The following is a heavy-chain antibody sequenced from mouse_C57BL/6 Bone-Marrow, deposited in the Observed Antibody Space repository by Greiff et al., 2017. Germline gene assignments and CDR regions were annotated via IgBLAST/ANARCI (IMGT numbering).Heavy chain of an antibody. D-gene: IGHD1-1*01. CDR3: ARDPAYYGTPYYFDY. CDR2: ISYDGSN. Sequence: EVQLQQSGPGLVKPSQSLSLTCSVTGYSITSGYYWNWIRQFPGNKLEWMGYISYDGSNNYNPSLKNRISITRDTSKNQFFLKLNSVTTEDTATYYCARDPAYYGTPYYFDYWGQGTTLTVSS. CDR1: GYSITSGYY. V-gene: IGHV3-6*01. J-gene: IGHJ2*01.